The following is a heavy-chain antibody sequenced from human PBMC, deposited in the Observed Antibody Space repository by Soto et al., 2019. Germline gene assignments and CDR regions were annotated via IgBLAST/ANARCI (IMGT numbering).Heavy chain of an antibody. Sequence: PSETLSLTCTVSGGSISSGGYYWSWIRQHPGKGLEWIGYIYYSGSTYCNPSLKSRVTISVDTSKNQFSLKLSFVTAADTAVYYCARGYYDYVWGSYFGYGRYFDLWGRGTLVTVSS. V-gene: IGHV4-31*03. CDR1: GGSISSGGYY. D-gene: IGHD3-16*01. CDR3: ARGYYDYVWGSYFGYGRYFDL. CDR2: IYYSGST. J-gene: IGHJ2*01.